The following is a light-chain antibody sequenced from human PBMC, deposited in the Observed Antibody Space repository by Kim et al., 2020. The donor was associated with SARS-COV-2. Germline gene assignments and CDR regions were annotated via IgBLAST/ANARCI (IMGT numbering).Light chain of an antibody. CDR2: RNN. J-gene: IGLJ1*01. Sequence: GQRVTSPCSGSGYNIGSNVVNWYKQLPGTAPQLLIYRNNERPSGVPDRFSGSKSGTSASLAINGLQSEDEADYYCAAWDDSLRTHVLGDGTKVTVL. CDR1: GYNIGSNV. CDR3: AAWDDSLRTHV. V-gene: IGLV1-44*01.